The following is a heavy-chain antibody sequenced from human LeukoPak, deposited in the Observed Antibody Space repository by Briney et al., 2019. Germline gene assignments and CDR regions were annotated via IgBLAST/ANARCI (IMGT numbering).Heavy chain of an antibody. CDR2: IYSDGST. V-gene: IGHV3-66*04. Sequence: GGSLRLSCAASGFTVSSNYLSWVRQAPGKGLEWVSLIYSDGSTYYADSVRGRFTISRDNSKNTVYLQMNRLRAEDTAVFYCVRPKHSSTSWLHYGMDVWGQGTTVTVSS. D-gene: IGHD2-2*01. CDR1: GFTVSSNY. CDR3: VRPKHSSTSWLHYGMDV. J-gene: IGHJ6*02.